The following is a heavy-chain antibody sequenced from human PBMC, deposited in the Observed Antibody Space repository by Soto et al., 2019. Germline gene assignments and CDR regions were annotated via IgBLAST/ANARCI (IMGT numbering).Heavy chain of an antibody. J-gene: IGHJ6*02. CDR2: SSADNGDT. D-gene: IGHD5-12*01. CDR3: ARPRKWLRSGGMDV. Sequence: QVQLVQSGAEVKKPGASVKVSCKGSGYTFTSHGITWVRQAPGQGLEWMGWSSADNGDTKYAQKVQGRVTMTTETSTSTADMELRSLRFDDTAIYYGARPRKWLRSGGMDVWGQGTTVTVSS. V-gene: IGHV1-18*01. CDR1: GYTFTSHG.